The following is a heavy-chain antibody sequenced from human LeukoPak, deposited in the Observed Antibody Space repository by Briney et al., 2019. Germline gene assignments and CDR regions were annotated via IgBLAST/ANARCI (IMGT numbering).Heavy chain of an antibody. V-gene: IGHV3-53*01. Sequence: GGSLRLSCAASGFSVSSNYMSWVRQTPGKGLEWVSGIYSGGHIYYADSVKGRFTISRDNSKNTLYLQMNSLRAEDTAVYYCARDPESGWDFWSGYGYYFDYWGQGTLVTVSS. CDR1: GFSVSSNY. J-gene: IGHJ4*02. CDR2: IYSGGHI. CDR3: ARDPESGWDFWSGYGYYFDY. D-gene: IGHD3-3*01.